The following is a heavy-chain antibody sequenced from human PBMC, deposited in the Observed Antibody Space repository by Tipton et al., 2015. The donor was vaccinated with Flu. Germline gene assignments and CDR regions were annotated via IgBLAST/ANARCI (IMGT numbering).Heavy chain of an antibody. CDR1: GGSISSYY. CDR3: AKGDSLFED. Sequence: TLSLTCTVSGGSISSYYWSWIRQPPGKGLEWIGYIYYIGNTNYNPSLKSRVTISVDTSKSQFSLKLRSVTAADAAVYYCAKGDSLFEDWGQGTLVTVSS. V-gene: IGHV4-59*12. J-gene: IGHJ4*02. CDR2: IYYIGNT. D-gene: IGHD2-21*02.